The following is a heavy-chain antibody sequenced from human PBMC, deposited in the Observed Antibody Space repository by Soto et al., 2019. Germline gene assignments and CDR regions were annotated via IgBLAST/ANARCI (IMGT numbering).Heavy chain of an antibody. CDR2: ISGSGHKT. CDR1: GFSLSPYW. CDR3: AKDQTYSSGWYFFDS. Sequence: PGGSLRLSCAASGFSLSPYWMHWVRQAPGKGLEWVSAISGSGHKTFYADSVKGRFTISRDNSKNTLYLQMNSLRAEDTAVYYCAKDQTYSSGWYFFDSWGQGTLVTVSS. V-gene: IGHV3-23*01. D-gene: IGHD6-19*01. J-gene: IGHJ4*02.